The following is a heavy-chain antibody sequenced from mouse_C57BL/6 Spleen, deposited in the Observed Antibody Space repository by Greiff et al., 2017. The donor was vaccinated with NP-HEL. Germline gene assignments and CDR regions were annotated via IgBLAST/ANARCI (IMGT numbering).Heavy chain of an antibody. CDR2: IYPGDGDT. V-gene: IGHV1-80*01. J-gene: IGHJ2*01. CDR1: GYAFRSYW. Sequence: VQLQQSGAELVKPGASVKISCKASGYAFRSYWMNWVKQRPGKGLEWIGQIYPGDGDTNYNGKFKGKATLTADKSSSTAYMQLSSLTSEDSAVYFCARVGYGNFYFDYWGQGTTLTVSS. D-gene: IGHD2-10*02. CDR3: ARVGYGNFYFDY.